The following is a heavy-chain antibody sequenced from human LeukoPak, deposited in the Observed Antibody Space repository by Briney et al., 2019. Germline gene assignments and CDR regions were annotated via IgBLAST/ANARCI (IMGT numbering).Heavy chain of an antibody. CDR2: ISGSGGST. J-gene: IGHJ5*02. V-gene: IGHV3-23*01. Sequence: SGGSLRLSCAASGFTFSSYAMSWVRQAPGKGLEWVSAISGSGGSTYYADSVKGRFTISRDNSKNTLYLQMNSLRAEDTAVYYCAKDRGIAAQGPDWFDPWGQGTLVTVSS. CDR1: GFTFSSYA. CDR3: AKDRGIAAQGPDWFDP. D-gene: IGHD6-6*01.